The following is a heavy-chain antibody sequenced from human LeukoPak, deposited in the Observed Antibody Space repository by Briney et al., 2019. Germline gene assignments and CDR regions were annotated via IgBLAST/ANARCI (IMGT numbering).Heavy chain of an antibody. CDR2: IYTSGST. Sequence: SETLSLTCTVSGGSISSYYWSWIRQPAGKGLEWIGRIYTSGSTNYNPSLKSRVTMSVDTSKNQFSLKLSSVTAADTAVYYCASVAGTTFADAFDIWGQGTRVTVSS. CDR3: ASVAGTTFADAFDI. D-gene: IGHD1-1*01. V-gene: IGHV4-4*07. J-gene: IGHJ3*02. CDR1: GGSISSYY.